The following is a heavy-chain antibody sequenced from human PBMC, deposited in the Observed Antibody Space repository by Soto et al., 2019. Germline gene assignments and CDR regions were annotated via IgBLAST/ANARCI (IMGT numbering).Heavy chain of an antibody. CDR3: AKNGQPPYYYYGLDV. V-gene: IGHV1-18*01. CDR1: GYTFTGYG. D-gene: IGHD2-8*01. J-gene: IGHJ6*02. Sequence: ASVKVSCKASGYTFTGYGISWVRQAPGQGLEWMGWISGYNGDANYAQRFQGRVSMTIDTSTTTAYMELRTLTPDDTAVYYCAKNGQPPYYYYGLDVWGQGTTVTVSS. CDR2: ISGYNGDA.